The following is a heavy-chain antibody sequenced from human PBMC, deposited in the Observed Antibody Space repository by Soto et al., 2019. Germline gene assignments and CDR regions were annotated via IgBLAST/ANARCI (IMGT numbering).Heavy chain of an antibody. CDR2: ISAYNGNT. V-gene: IGHV1-18*01. CDR1: GYTFTSYG. CDR3: ARVSTWDSSGYYYFDY. Sequence: ASVKVSCKASGYTFTSYGISWVRQAPGQGLEWMGWISAYNGNTNYAQKLQGRVTMTTDTSTSTAYMELRSLRSDDTAVYYWARVSTWDSSGYYYFDYWGQGTLVTVSS. D-gene: IGHD3-22*01. J-gene: IGHJ4*02.